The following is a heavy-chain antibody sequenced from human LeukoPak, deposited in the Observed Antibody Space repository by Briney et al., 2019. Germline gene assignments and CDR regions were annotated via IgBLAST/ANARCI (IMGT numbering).Heavy chain of an antibody. D-gene: IGHD2/OR15-2a*01. CDR3: ARGGLSIMGY. CDR1: GFTFSTFG. V-gene: IGHV3-30*03. J-gene: IGHJ4*02. CDR2: ISDDGSSN. Sequence: GGSLRLSCAASGFTFSTFGMHWVRQAPGKGLEWVAVISDDGSSNYYADSVKGRFTISRDNARNSLYLQMNSLRAEDTAVYFCARGGLSIMGYWGQGTLVTVSS.